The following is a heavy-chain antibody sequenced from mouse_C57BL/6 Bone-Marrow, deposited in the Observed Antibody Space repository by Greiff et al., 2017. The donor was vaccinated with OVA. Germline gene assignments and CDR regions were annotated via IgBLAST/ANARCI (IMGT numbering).Heavy chain of an antibody. D-gene: IGHD1-1*01. CDR3: AKEGSTVGAPHWYFDV. CDR2: INPGSGGT. CDR1: GYAFTNYL. V-gene: IGHV1-54*01. Sequence: VQLQQSGAELVRPGTSVKVSCKASGYAFTNYLIEWVKQRPGQGLEWIGVINPGSGGTNYNEKFKGKATLTADKSSSTAYMQLSSLTSEDSAVYYCAKEGSTVGAPHWYFDVWGTGTTVTVSS. J-gene: IGHJ1*03.